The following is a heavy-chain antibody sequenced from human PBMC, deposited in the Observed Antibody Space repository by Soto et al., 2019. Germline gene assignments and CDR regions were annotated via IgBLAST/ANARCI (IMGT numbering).Heavy chain of an antibody. CDR2: IYYSGST. V-gene: IGHV4-31*03. Sequence: SETLSLTCTVSGGSISSGGYYWSWIRQHPGKGLEWIGYIYYSGSTYYNPSLKSRVTISVDTSKNQFSLKLSSVTAADTAVYYCARVQSDYSNYGGQNPQFDYWGQGTLVTVSS. J-gene: IGHJ4*02. D-gene: IGHD4-4*01. CDR3: ARVQSDYSNYGGQNPQFDY. CDR1: GGSISSGGYY.